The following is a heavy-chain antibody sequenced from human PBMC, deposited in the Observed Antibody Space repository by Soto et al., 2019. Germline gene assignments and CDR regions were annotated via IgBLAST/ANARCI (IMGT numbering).Heavy chain of an antibody. J-gene: IGHJ3*02. CDR3: ARVAIAAAGRRAFDI. D-gene: IGHD6-13*01. V-gene: IGHV3-21*01. Sequence: GGSLRLSCAASGFTFSSYSMNWVRQAPGKGLEWVSSISSSSSYIYYADSVKGRFTISRDNAKNSLYLQMNSLRAEDTAVYYCARVAIAAAGRRAFDIWGQGTMVTVSS. CDR1: GFTFSSYS. CDR2: ISSSSSYI.